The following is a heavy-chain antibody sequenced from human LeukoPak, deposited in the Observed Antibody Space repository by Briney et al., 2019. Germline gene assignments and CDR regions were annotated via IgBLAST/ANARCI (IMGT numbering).Heavy chain of an antibody. J-gene: IGHJ4*02. CDR3: AKVRYSYGLMAFDY. D-gene: IGHD5-18*01. CDR1: GFTFNTYG. Sequence: GGSLRLSCAASGFTFNTYGIHWVRQAPGKGLEWVAFIRYDGSIKYYADSVKGRFTISRDNSKNTLYLEINSLRAEDMAVYYCAKVRYSYGLMAFDYWGQGTLVTVSS. V-gene: IGHV3-30*02. CDR2: IRYDGSIK.